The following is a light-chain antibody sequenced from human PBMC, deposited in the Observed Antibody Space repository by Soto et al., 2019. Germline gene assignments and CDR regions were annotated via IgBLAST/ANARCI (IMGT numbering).Light chain of an antibody. CDR1: QSVSSSY. J-gene: IGKJ2*01. V-gene: IGKV3-20*01. CDR2: GAS. Sequence: EIVLTQSPGTLSLSPGERATLSCRASQSVSSSYLAWYQQKPGQAPRLLIYGASSRATGIPHRFSGSGSATDFTLTISRLEPEDFAMYYCQQYGSSPYTFGQGTKLEIK. CDR3: QQYGSSPYT.